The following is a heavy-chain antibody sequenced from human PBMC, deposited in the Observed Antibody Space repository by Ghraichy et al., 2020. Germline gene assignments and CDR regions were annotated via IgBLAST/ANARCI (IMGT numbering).Heavy chain of an antibody. CDR1: GGSINNYY. J-gene: IGHJ4*02. V-gene: IGHV4-59*08. Sequence: SETLSLTCTVSGGSINNYYWNWIRQPPGKRLEWIGYIYHSGSARYNPSLNSRATMSVDTSKNQFSLRLNSVTAADAAVYYCARQRTGGSLNFYDYWGRGTLVTVST. D-gene: IGHD3-3*01. CDR2: IYHSGSA. CDR3: ARQRTGGSLNFYDY.